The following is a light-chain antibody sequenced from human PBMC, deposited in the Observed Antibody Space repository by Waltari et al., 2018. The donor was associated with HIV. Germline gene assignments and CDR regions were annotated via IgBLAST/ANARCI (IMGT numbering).Light chain of an antibody. CDR2: EGI. CDR3: CSYAGRSNWV. V-gene: IGLV2-23*01. Sequence: QSALTQPASVSGSPGQSITISCTGSSSDVGNYNLVSWYQQHPGKAPKLMIYEGINRPSGVSKRVSGSKSGNTASLTSTGLQAEDEADYYCCSYAGRSNWVFGGGTKLTVL. J-gene: IGLJ3*02. CDR1: SSDVGNYNL.